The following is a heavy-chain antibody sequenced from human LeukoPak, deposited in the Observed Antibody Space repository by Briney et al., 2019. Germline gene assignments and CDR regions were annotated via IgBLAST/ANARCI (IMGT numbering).Heavy chain of an antibody. CDR2: IYYSGST. CDR3: ARHSYSSSFDI. J-gene: IGHJ3*02. CDR1: GGSISSYY. Sequence: SETPSLTCTVSGGSISSYYWSWIRQPPGKGLEWIGYIYYSGSTNYNPSLKSRVTISVDTSKNQFSLKLSSVTAADTAVYYCARHSYSSSFDIWGQGTMVTVSS. V-gene: IGHV4-59*08. D-gene: IGHD6-13*01.